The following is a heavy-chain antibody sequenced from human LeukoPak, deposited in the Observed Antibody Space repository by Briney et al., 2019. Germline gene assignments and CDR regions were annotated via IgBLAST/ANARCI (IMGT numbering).Heavy chain of an antibody. CDR1: GGAISSSNW. D-gene: IGHD1-26*01. V-gene: IGHV4-4*02. Sequence: SETLSLTCAVSGGAISSSNWWSWVRQPPGKGLEWIGEVYHSGSTNYNPSLKSRVTISVDKSKNQFSLKLSSATAADTAVYYCASERSGRPNHFDYWGQGTLVTVSS. CDR2: VYHSGST. J-gene: IGHJ4*02. CDR3: ASERSGRPNHFDY.